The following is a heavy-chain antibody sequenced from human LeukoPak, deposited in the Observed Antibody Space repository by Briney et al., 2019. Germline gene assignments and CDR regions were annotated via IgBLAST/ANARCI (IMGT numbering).Heavy chain of an antibody. D-gene: IGHD1-26*01. J-gene: IGHJ4*02. Sequence: GGSLRLSCAASAFTFSTYAMNWVRQAPGKGLEWVSAISAGGSTFYADSVKGRFTISRDNSNNTLYLQMNSLRAEDTAVYYCAKKQIVGAAPFDYWGQGTLVTVTS. CDR3: AKKQIVGAAPFDY. V-gene: IGHV3-23*01. CDR2: ISAGGST. CDR1: AFTFSTYA.